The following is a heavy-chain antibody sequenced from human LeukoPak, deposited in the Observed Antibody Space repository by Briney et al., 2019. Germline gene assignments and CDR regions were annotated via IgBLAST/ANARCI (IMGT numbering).Heavy chain of an antibody. V-gene: IGHV3-30*04. CDR3: GRDSRSCSSTSCLYYHYGVDV. CDR1: GFTFSAYA. D-gene: IGHD2-2*01. CDR2: LSYDGTNK. J-gene: IGHJ6*02. Sequence: GRSLRLSCAASGFTFSAYAMHWVRQAPGKGLEGVALLSYDGTNKYSADSVKGRFTISRDISKNTLYLQMNSLRDEDTAVYYCGRDSRSCSSTSCLYYHYGVDVWGQGTTVTVSS.